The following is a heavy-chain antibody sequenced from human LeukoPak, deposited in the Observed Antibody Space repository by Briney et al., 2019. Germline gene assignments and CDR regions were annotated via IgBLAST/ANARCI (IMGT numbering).Heavy chain of an antibody. Sequence: PGGSLRPSCAASGFIFTNYGLTWVPQAPGKGLEWVSAISNDGGGTQYADFVEGRFTISRDNSKNTLFLQMSSLRAEDTALYYCAKGSSGYFADLWGQGTLVTVSS. CDR3: AKGSSGYFADL. J-gene: IGHJ5*02. CDR2: ISNDGGGT. V-gene: IGHV3-23*01. D-gene: IGHD3-22*01. CDR1: GFIFTNYG.